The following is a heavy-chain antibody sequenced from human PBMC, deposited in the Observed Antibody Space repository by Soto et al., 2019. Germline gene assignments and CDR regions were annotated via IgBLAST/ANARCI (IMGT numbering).Heavy chain of an antibody. Sequence: PGGSLRLSCAASGFTFSSYAMSWVRQAPGKGLEWVSAISGSGGSTYYADSVKGRFTISRDNSKNTLYLQMNSLRAEDTAVYYCAKPKRNIVATAYYFDYWGQGTLGTVSS. CDR1: GFTFSSYA. V-gene: IGHV3-23*01. J-gene: IGHJ4*02. D-gene: IGHD5-12*01. CDR2: ISGSGGST. CDR3: AKPKRNIVATAYYFDY.